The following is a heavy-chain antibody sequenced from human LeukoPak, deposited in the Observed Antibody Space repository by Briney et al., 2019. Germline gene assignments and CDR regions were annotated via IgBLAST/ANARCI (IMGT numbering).Heavy chain of an antibody. D-gene: IGHD3-22*01. CDR2: INPNSGGT. V-gene: IGHV1-2*02. CDR3: ARARITLNYYDSSGYPYYYFDY. CDR1: GYTFTGYY. J-gene: IGHJ4*02. Sequence: ASVKVSCKASGYTFTGYYMHWVRQAPGQGLEWMGWINPNSGGTNYAQKFQGRVMTRDTSISTAYMELSRLRSDDTAVYYCARARITLNYYDSSGYPYYYFDYWGQGTLVTVSS.